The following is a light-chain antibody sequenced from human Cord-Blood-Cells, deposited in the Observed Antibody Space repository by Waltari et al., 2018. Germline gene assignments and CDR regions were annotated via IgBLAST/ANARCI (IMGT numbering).Light chain of an antibody. CDR2: EGS. J-gene: IGLJ2*01. CDR3: CSYAGSSTFDVV. Sequence: QSALTQPASVSGSPGQSITISCTGTSSDVGSYNLFSWYQQHPGKAPKLMIYEGSKRPSGVSTRFSGSKSGNTASLTISGLQAEDEADYYCCSYAGSSTFDVVFGGGTKLTVL. CDR1: SSDVGSYNL. V-gene: IGLV2-23*03.